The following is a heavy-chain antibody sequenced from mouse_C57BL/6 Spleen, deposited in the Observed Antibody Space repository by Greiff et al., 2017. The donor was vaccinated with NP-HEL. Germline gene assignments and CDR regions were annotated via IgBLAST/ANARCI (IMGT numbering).Heavy chain of an antibody. J-gene: IGHJ2*01. CDR3: TRASYYSNSHDY. V-gene: IGHV5-9-1*02. Sequence: EVMLVESGEGLVKPGGSLKLSCAASGFTFSSYAMSWVRQTPEKRLEWVAYISSGGDYIYYADTVKGRFTIARDNARNTLYLQMSSLKSEDTAMYYCTRASYYSNSHDYWGQGTTLTVSS. CDR1: GFTFSSYA. D-gene: IGHD2-5*01. CDR2: ISSGGDYI.